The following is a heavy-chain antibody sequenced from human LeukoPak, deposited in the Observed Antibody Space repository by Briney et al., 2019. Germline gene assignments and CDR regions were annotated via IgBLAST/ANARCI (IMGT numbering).Heavy chain of an antibody. CDR2: ISGSGVRR. D-gene: IGHD6-19*01. CDR3: AKMVHTEQWLVPFDF. CDR1: GFTLYNFA. J-gene: IGHJ4*02. Sequence: GGSLTLSCSASGFTLYNFAMLCVPPAPGKGRVWVSTISGSGVRRYYADSIKGRFTSPRDNSKITLYLQMNSLRAEDTAVYYCAKMVHTEQWLVPFDFWGQGTLVTVSS. V-gene: IGHV3-23*01.